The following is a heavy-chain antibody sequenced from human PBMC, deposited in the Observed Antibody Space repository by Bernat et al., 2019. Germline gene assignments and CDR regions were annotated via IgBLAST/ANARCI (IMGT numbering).Heavy chain of an antibody. CDR3: AGYDSSGYYWEDY. CDR2: IYYSGST. J-gene: IGHJ4*02. D-gene: IGHD3-22*01. V-gene: IGHV4-59*01. Sequence: QVQLQESGPGLVKPSETLSLTCTVSGGSISSYYWSWIRQPPGKGLEWIGYIYYSGSTNYNPSLKSRVTISVDTSKNQFSLKLSSVTAADTAVYYCAGYDSSGYYWEDYWGQGTLVTVSS. CDR1: GGSISSYY.